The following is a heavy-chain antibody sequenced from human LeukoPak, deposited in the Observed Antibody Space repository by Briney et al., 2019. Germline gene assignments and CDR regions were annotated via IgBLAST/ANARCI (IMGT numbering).Heavy chain of an antibody. CDR3: AREVLLWFGDTDY. D-gene: IGHD3-10*01. Sequence: GASVKVSCKASGYTFTGYYMHWVRQAPGQGLEWMGWINPNSGGTNYAQKFQGRVTMTRDTSISTAYMELSRLRSDDTAVYYCAREVLLWFGDTDYWGQGTLVTVSS. CDR1: GYTFTGYY. J-gene: IGHJ4*02. V-gene: IGHV1-2*02. CDR2: INPNSGGT.